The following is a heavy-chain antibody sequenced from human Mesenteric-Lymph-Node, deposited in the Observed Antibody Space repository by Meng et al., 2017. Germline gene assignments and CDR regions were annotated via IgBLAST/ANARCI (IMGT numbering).Heavy chain of an antibody. Sequence: SVKVSCKASGYSFTGYYIHWMRQAPGQGLEWMGGIIPIFGTANYAQKFQGRVTITADKSTSTAYMELSSLRSEDTAVYYCARVARHSVAGTLYFDYWGQGTLVTVSS. CDR1: GYSFTGYY. CDR2: IIPIFGTA. J-gene: IGHJ4*02. V-gene: IGHV1-69*06. CDR3: ARVARHSVAGTLYFDY. D-gene: IGHD6-19*01.